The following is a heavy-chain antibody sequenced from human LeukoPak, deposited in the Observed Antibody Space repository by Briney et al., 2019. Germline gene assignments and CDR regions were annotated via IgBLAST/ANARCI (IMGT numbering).Heavy chain of an antibody. D-gene: IGHD3-10*01. J-gene: IGHJ6*03. V-gene: IGHV4-39*07. CDR2: IYYSGST. CDR1: GGSISSSSYY. Sequence: PSETLSLTCTVSGGSISSSSYYWGWIRQPPGKGLEWIGRIYYSGSTYYNPSLKSRFTISVDTSKNQFSLKLSSVTAADTAVYYCARDYSELWFGELLYYYYYYMDVWGKGTTVTVSS. CDR3: ARDYSELWFGELLYYYYYYMDV.